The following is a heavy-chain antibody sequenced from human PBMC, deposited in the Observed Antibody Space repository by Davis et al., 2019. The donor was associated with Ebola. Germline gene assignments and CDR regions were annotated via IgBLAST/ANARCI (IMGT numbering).Heavy chain of an antibody. CDR3: ARHRNYLNDSGSFDAFDV. CDR1: GYSFSTYW. CDR2: IDPSDSYT. Sequence: PGGSLRLSCQGFGYSFSTYWISWVRQVPGKGLEWMGRIDPSDSYTNYSPSFQGHVISSADRSVSAAYLQWSSLKASDTAMYFCARHRNYLNDSGSFDAFDVWGQGAMVIVSS. J-gene: IGHJ3*01. D-gene: IGHD6-19*01. V-gene: IGHV5-10-1*01.